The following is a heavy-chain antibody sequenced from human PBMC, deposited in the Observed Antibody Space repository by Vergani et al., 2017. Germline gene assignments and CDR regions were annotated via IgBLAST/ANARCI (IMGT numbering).Heavy chain of an antibody. CDR1: GFTFSSYS. Sequence: EVQLVESGGGLVKPGGSLRLSCAASGFTFSSYSMNWVRQAPGKGLEWVSSISSSSSYIYYADSVKGRFTISRDNAKNSLYLQMNSLRAEDTAVYYCASESYDSSGVVLLDYWGQGTLVTVSS. D-gene: IGHD3-22*01. CDR3: ASESYDSSGVVLLDY. V-gene: IGHV3-21*01. J-gene: IGHJ4*02. CDR2: ISSSSSYI.